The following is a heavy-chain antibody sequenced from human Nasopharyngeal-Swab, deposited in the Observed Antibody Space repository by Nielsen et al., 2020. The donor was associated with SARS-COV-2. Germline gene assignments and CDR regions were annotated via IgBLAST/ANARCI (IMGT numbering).Heavy chain of an antibody. J-gene: IGHJ6*02. CDR2: ISYDGSNK. Sequence: GESLKISCVASGFTFSSYGMYWVRQAPGKGLEWVSIISYDGSNKYHADSVKGRFTISRDNAKNSLFLQMNSLRAEDTAVYYCAALHSSSWTVYYYYGMDVWGQGTTVTVSS. CDR3: AALHSSSWTVYYYYGMDV. CDR1: GFTFSSYG. V-gene: IGHV3-30*03. D-gene: IGHD6-13*01.